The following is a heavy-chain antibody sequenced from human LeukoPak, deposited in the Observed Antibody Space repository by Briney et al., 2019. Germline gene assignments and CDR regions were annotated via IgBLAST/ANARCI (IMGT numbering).Heavy chain of an antibody. CDR3: ARGGTDYYYMDV. CDR2: IYYSGNT. J-gene: IGHJ6*03. Sequence: RTSETLSLTCTVSGASISSYYWSWIRQPPGKGLEWIGYIYYSGNTNYNPSLKSRVSISVDTSKNQFSLKLSSVTAADTAVYYCARGGTDYYYMDVWGKGTTVTVSS. V-gene: IGHV4-59*12. CDR1: GASISSYY.